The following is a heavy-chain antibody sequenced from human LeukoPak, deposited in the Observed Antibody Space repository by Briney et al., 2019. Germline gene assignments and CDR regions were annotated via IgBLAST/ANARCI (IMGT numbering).Heavy chain of an antibody. CDR1: GYTFTSHY. CDR3: ARDVSSTSSWWFDP. J-gene: IGHJ5*02. Sequence: GASVKVSCKASGYTFTSHYMHWVRQASEQGLEWMGIINPSGGSTSYAQKFQGRVTMTRDMSTRTDYMELSSLRYEDTAVYYCARDVSSTSSWWFDPWGQGTLVIVSS. D-gene: IGHD2-2*01. CDR2: INPSGGST. V-gene: IGHV1-46*01.